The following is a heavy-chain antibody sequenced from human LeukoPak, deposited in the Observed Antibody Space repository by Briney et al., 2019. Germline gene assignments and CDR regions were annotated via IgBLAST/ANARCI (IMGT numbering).Heavy chain of an antibody. D-gene: IGHD2-21*02. CDR3: AKLVVTAPSDY. J-gene: IGHJ4*02. Sequence: SETLSLTCTVAGGSISSYYWSWIRQPPGKGLEWSGYIYYSGSTNYNPSLTSRVTISVDTSKNQFSLKLSSATAADTAVYYCAKLVVTAPSDYWGQGTLVTVSS. CDR2: IYYSGST. CDR1: GGSISSYY. V-gene: IGHV4-59*08.